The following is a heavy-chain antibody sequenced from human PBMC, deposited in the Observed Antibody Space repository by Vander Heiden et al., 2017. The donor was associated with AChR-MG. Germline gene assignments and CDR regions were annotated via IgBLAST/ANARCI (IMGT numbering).Heavy chain of an antibody. CDR1: GGSISSSSYY. J-gene: IGHJ3*02. D-gene: IGHD3-22*01. CDR2: IYYSGST. Sequence: QLQLQESGPGLVKPSETLSLTCTVSGGSISSSSYYWGWLRQPPGKGLEWIGSIYYSGSTYYNPSIKRRVTIAVDTSKNQFSLKRSSVTAAETAVYYCARHSATYYDDSSGYRNHLDIWGQGTMVTVSS. V-gene: IGHV4-39*01. CDR3: ARHSATYYDDSSGYRNHLDI.